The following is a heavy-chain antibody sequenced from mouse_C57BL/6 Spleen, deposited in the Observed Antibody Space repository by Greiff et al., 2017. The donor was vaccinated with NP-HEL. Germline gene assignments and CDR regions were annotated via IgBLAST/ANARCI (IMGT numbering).Heavy chain of an antibody. Sequence: QVHVKQPGAELVRPGSSVKLSCKASGYTFTSYWMHWVKQRPIQGLEWIGNIDPSDSETHYNQKFKDKATLTVDKSSSTAYMQLSSLTSEDSAVYYCARKAYYSNYWYFDVWGTGTTVTVSS. CDR3: ARKAYYSNYWYFDV. D-gene: IGHD2-5*01. CDR1: GYTFTSYW. V-gene: IGHV1-52*01. J-gene: IGHJ1*03. CDR2: IDPSDSET.